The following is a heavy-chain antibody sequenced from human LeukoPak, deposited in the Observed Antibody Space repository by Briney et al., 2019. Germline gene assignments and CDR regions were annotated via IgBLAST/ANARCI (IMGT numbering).Heavy chain of an antibody. Sequence: GGSLRLSCAASGFTFSSYGMHWVRQAPGKGLEWVAFIRYDGSNKYYADSVKGRFTISRDNSKNTLYLQMNSLRAEDTAVYYCAKEGRGYSGYDTGVVTTWGQGTLVTVSS. J-gene: IGHJ5*02. CDR1: GFTFSSYG. CDR2: IRYDGSNK. CDR3: AKEGRGYSGYDTGVVTT. D-gene: IGHD5-12*01. V-gene: IGHV3-30*02.